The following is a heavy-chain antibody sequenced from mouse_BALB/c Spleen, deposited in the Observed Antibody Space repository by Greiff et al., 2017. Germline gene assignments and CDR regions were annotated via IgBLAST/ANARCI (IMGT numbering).Heavy chain of an antibody. Sequence: EVQLQQSGAELVKPGASVKLSCTASGFTFKDTYMHWVKQRPEQGLEWIGRIDPANGNTYYDPKFQGRATITADTSSNTAYLQLSSLTSEDTAVYYCARDGRDAMDYWGQGTSVTVSS. CDR3: ARDGRDAMDY. CDR1: GFTFKDTY. D-gene: IGHD3-1*01. J-gene: IGHJ4*01. CDR2: IDPANGNT. V-gene: IGHV14-3*02.